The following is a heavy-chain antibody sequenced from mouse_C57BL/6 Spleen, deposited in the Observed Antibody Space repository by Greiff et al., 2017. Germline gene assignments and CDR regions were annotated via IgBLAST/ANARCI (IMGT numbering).Heavy chain of an antibody. J-gene: IGHJ1*03. CDR1: GYAFSSSW. CDR3: ARYDGYYDWYFDV. D-gene: IGHD2-3*01. Sequence: VQVVESGPELVKPGASVKISCKASGYAFSSSWMNWVKQRPGKGLEWIGRIYPGDGDTNYNGKFKGKATLTADKSSSTAYMQLSSLTSEDSAVYFCARYDGYYDWYFDVWGTGTTVTVSS. V-gene: IGHV1-82*01. CDR2: IYPGDGDT.